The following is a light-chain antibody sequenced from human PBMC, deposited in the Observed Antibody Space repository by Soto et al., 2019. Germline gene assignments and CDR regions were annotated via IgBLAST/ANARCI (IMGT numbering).Light chain of an antibody. V-gene: IGKV3-11*01. J-gene: IGKJ2*01. CDR2: GAS. Sequence: EIVLTQSPATLSLSPGERATLSCRASQSVNDYLAWYQQKPGQAPRLLIYGASNRDTGLPLRFSGRGSGTDFSLTISSLEPEDFAVYYCQHRGRWPRTFGQGTKLEIK. CDR1: QSVNDY. CDR3: QHRGRWPRT.